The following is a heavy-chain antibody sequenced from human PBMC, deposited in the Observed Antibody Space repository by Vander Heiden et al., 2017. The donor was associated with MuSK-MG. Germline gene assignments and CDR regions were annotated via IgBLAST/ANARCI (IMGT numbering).Heavy chain of an antibody. CDR3: AGDREGIVPFNWFDP. V-gene: IGHV3-48*03. Sequence: EVQLVESGGGLVQPGGSLRLSCAASGFTFSSYEMNWVRQAPGKGLEWVSYISSSGSTIYYADSVKCRFTISRDNAKNSLYLQMNSLRAEDTAVYYCAGDREGIVPFNWFDPWGQGTLVTLS. D-gene: IGHD1-26*01. CDR2: ISSSGSTI. J-gene: IGHJ5*02. CDR1: GFTFSSYE.